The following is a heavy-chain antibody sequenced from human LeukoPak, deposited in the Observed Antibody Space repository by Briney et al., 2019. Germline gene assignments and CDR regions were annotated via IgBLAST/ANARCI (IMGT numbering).Heavy chain of an antibody. CDR1: GFTFSSYE. V-gene: IGHV3-48*03. J-gene: IGHJ6*03. CDR3: ARLTWSWSYYMDV. D-gene: IGHD2-8*02. Sequence: GGSLRLSCAASGFTFSSYEMNWVRQAPGKGLEWVSYISSSGSTIYYADSVKGRFTISRDNAKNSLYLQMNSLRAEDTAVYYCARLTWSWSYYMDVWGKGTTVTVSS. CDR2: ISSSGSTI.